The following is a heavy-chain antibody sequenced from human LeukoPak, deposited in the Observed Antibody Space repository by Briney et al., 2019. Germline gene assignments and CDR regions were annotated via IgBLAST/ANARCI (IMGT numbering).Heavy chain of an antibody. J-gene: IGHJ6*02. Sequence: GGSLRLSCAASRFTFSGSSVKWVRQASGRGREWVGCIVSKIDNYAKGYVEAVKGRFIISREDSKNTAYLQMNSLKTEDTAVYYCSSGHYGLDVWGQGTTVTVSS. CDR2: IVSKIDNYAK. CDR1: RFTFSGSS. CDR3: SSGHYGLDV. V-gene: IGHV3-73*01.